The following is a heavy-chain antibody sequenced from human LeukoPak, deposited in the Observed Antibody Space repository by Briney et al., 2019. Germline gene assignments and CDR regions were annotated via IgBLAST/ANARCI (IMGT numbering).Heavy chain of an antibody. D-gene: IGHD5-18*01. V-gene: IGHV3-30*03. Sequence: GGSLRLSCAASGFIFSNYGFHWVRQAPGKGLEWVAAILYDGSNKYYADSVKGRFTISRDNSKNTLYLQMNSLRVEDTAVYYCARDPGYSYGLDYWGQGTLVTASS. CDR2: ILYDGSNK. J-gene: IGHJ4*02. CDR3: ARDPGYSYGLDY. CDR1: GFIFSNYG.